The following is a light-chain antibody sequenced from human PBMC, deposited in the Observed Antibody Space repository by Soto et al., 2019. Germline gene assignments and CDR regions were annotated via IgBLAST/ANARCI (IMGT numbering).Light chain of an antibody. CDR1: QSVSSN. V-gene: IGKV3-15*01. CDR2: GAS. CDR3: QQYSDWPPT. J-gene: IGKJ1*01. Sequence: EIVVTQSPATLSVSPGERATLSCRVSQSVSSNLAWYQQKPGQAPRLLINGASTRATGIPARFSGSGSGTEFSLTISSLQSEDFAVYYCQQYSDWPPTFGQGTKVDIK.